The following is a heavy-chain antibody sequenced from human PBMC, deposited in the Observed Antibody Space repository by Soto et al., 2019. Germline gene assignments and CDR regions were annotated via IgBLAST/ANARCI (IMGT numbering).Heavy chain of an antibody. J-gene: IGHJ4*02. Sequence: SETLSLTCTVSGGSISSSSYYWGWIRQPPGKGLEWIGSIYYSGSTYYNPSLKSRVTISVDTSKNQFSLKLSSVTAADTAVYYCARPSPYSGSYFGGFDYWGQGTLVTVSS. V-gene: IGHV4-39*01. CDR1: GGSISSSSYY. D-gene: IGHD1-26*01. CDR2: IYYSGST. CDR3: ARPSPYSGSYFGGFDY.